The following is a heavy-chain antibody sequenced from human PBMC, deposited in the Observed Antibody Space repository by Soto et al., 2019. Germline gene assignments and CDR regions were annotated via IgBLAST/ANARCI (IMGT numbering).Heavy chain of an antibody. CDR1: GGSFSGYY. V-gene: IGHV4-34*01. J-gene: IGHJ4*02. CDR2: INHSGST. D-gene: IGHD3-16*02. Sequence: SETLSLTCAVYGGSFSGYYWSWIRQPPGKGLEWIGEINHSGSTNYNPSLKSRVTISVDTSKNQFSLKLSSVTAADTAVYYCARGRGYDYIWGSYRYTAGFFDYWGQGTLVTVSS. CDR3: ARGRGYDYIWGSYRYTAGFFDY.